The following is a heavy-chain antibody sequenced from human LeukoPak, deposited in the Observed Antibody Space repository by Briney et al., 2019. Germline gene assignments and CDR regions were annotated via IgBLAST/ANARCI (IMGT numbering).Heavy chain of an antibody. J-gene: IGHJ4*02. V-gene: IGHV3-48*01. CDR1: GFTFSSYS. CDR3: AKVVRIVVVTAMTGADY. CDR2: ITSSSTI. Sequence: GGSLRLSCAASGFTFSSYSMNWVRQDPGKGLEWVSYITSSSTIYYADSVKGRFTISRDNAKNSLYLQMNSLRAEDTAVYYCAKVVRIVVVTAMTGADYWGQGTLVTVSS. D-gene: IGHD2-21*02.